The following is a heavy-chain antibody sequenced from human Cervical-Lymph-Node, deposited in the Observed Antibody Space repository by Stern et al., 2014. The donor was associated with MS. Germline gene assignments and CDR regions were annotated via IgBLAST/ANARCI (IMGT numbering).Heavy chain of an antibody. D-gene: IGHD2-15*01. CDR1: GGSFSHYA. J-gene: IGHJ4*02. V-gene: IGHV1-69*01. Sequence: VQLVESGAEVKKPGSSVKVSCKASGGSFSHYAISWVRQAPGQGLEWMGGIIPILGTATYAQKFQGRVTITADESTNTAYMELRTLRSEDTATFYCARDVPYCNGVTCHHVLAYWGQGTLVTVSS. CDR2: IIPILGTA. CDR3: ARDVPYCNGVTCHHVLAY.